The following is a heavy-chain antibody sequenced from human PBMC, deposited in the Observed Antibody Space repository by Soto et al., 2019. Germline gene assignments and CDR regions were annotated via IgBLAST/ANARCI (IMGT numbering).Heavy chain of an antibody. CDR2: ISSSGSTI. J-gene: IGHJ6*03. CDR3: ARGVFYSGYDLQGYNYYYYYYMDV. V-gene: IGHV3-11*01. Sequence: GGSLRLSCAASGFTFSDYYMSWILQAPGKGLEWVSYISSSGSTIYYADSVKGRFTISRDNAKNSLYLQMNSLRAEDTAVYYCARGVFYSGYDLQGYNYYYYYYMDVWGKGTTVTVS. CDR1: GFTFSDYY. D-gene: IGHD5-12*01.